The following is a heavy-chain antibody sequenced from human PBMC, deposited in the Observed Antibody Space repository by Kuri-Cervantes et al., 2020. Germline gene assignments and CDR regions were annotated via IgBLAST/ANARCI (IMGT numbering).Heavy chain of an antibody. D-gene: IGHD2-2*01. Sequence: ASVKVSRKASIYTFPDYYMHWVRQAPGQGLEWMGWINPNSGATSYAQKFQGWVTMTRDTSISTAYMELSRLRSDDTAVYYCARSRDVRSVGSYVVVPAAPPGVNAFDIWGQGTMVTVSS. CDR2: INPNSGAT. V-gene: IGHV1-2*04. CDR3: ARSRDVRSVGSYVVVPAAPPGVNAFDI. J-gene: IGHJ3*02. CDR1: IYTFPDYY.